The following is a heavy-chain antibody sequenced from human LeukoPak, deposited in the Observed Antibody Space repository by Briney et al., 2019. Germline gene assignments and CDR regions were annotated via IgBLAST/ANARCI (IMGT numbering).Heavy chain of an antibody. D-gene: IGHD7-27*01. V-gene: IGHV1-2*02. CDR1: GYTFTGYY. J-gene: IGHJ4*02. CDR2: INPNSGGT. CDR3: SRGPHWDPHFDF. Sequence: ASVKVSCKASGYTFTGYYMHWVRQAPGQGLEWMGWINPNSGGTNYTQKFQGRVTMTRDTSISTAYMELSRLRSDDTAVYYCSRGPHWDPHFDFWGQGTLVTVSS.